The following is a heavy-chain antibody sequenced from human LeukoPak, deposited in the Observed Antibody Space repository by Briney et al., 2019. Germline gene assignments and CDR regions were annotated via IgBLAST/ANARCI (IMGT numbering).Heavy chain of an antibody. Sequence: SETLSLTCTVSGDSISSNNYYWGWIRQPPGKGLEWIGTFSYSGGTDYNASLKSRVTISEDTSKNQIFLKLTSVTAADTAVYYCARHGDPGRYQLLFDYYYYYMDVWGKGTTVTVSS. CDR2: FSYSGGT. D-gene: IGHD2-2*01. CDR3: ARHGDPGRYQLLFDYYYYYMDV. V-gene: IGHV4-39*01. J-gene: IGHJ6*03. CDR1: GDSISSNNYY.